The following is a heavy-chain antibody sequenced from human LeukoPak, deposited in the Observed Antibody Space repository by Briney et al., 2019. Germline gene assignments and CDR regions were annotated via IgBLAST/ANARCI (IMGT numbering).Heavy chain of an antibody. D-gene: IGHD3-16*02. J-gene: IGHJ4*02. Sequence: GRSLRLSWPPSAFILSSHVMQWVGQAAGKGLEWVAVISYNGSNEYYADSVQGRFIISRNNYKNTLFLQINSLRPEDTAVYYCARSTFGGIIVIGDYWGQGTLVTVS. CDR3: ARSTFGGIIVIGDY. V-gene: IGHV3-30*03. CDR1: AFILSSHV. CDR2: ISYNGSNE.